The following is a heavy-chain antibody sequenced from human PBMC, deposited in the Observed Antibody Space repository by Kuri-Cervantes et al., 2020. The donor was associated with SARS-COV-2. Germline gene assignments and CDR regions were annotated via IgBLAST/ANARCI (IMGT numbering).Heavy chain of an antibody. CDR3: ARGSAPYYYYMDV. CDR1: GGSFSGYY. V-gene: IGHV4-34*01. J-gene: IGHJ6*03. CDR2: VNHSGST. Sequence: ESLKISCAVYGGSFSGYYWSWIRQPPGKGLEWIGEVNHSGSTNYNPSLKSRVTISVDTSKNQFSLKLSSVTAADTAVYYCARGSAPYYYYMDVWGKGTTVTVSS.